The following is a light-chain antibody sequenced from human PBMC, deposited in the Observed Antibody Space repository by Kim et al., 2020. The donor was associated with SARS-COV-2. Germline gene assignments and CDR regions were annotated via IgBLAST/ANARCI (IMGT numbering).Light chain of an antibody. J-gene: IGLJ1*01. CDR3: SSYTTSRTYV. CDR1: SSDVGAYNY. Sequence: GQSITISSTGTSSDVGAYNYVSWYQQQPGKAPKVMIYDVGNRPSGVSVRFSGSKSGNTASLTISGLQAEDEADYYCSSYTTSRTYVFGTGTKVTVL. CDR2: DVG. V-gene: IGLV2-14*03.